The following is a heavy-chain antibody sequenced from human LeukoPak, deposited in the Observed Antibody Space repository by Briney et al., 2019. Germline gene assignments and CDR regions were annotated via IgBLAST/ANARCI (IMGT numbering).Heavy chain of an antibody. CDR2: IYYSGST. CDR3: ARSYSSRGYYYYGMDV. CDR1: GGSISNYY. V-gene: IGHV4-59*01. J-gene: IGHJ6*02. D-gene: IGHD6-13*01. Sequence: SETLSLTCTVSGGSISNYYWSWIRQPPGKGLEWIGYIYYSGSTDYNPSLKSRVTISLDTPRNQFSLSLSSVTAADTAVYYCARSYSSRGYYYYGMDVWGQGTTVTVSS.